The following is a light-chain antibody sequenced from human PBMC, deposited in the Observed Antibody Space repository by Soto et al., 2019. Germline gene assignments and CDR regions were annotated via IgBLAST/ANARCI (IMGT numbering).Light chain of an antibody. V-gene: IGKV1-5*01. CDR1: QTISNW. CDR3: QQYNSYWT. Sequence: DIQMTQTPSTLSASVGDRVTITCRASQTISNWLAWYQQKPGKAPRLLIYNASTVESGVPSRFSGSGSGTEFPLTISSLQPDDFATYNCQQYNSYWTFGQGRKVDMK. J-gene: IGKJ1*01. CDR2: NAS.